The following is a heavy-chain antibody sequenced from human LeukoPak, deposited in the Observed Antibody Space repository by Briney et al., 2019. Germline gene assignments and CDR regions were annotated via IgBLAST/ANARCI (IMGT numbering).Heavy chain of an antibody. V-gene: IGHV1-18*01. CDR1: GFTFTSYG. D-gene: IGHD5-12*01. Sequence: GASVKVSCKASGFTFTSYGFNWVRQAPGQGLEWMGLISANNGNTIYAQILQGRGTMTTDTSTTTVYMELRSLRSDDTAAYYCARDHLAMIPSFFGEYWGQGALVTVSS. J-gene: IGHJ4*02. CDR2: ISANNGNT. CDR3: ARDHLAMIPSFFGEY.